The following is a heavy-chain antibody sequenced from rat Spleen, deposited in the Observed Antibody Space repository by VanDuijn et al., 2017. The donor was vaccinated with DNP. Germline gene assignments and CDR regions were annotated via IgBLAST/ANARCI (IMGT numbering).Heavy chain of an antibody. D-gene: IGHD5-1*01. CDR1: GFSFRNYY. Sequence: EVQLVESGGGLVQPGRSLKLSCAASGFSFRNYYMAWVRQAPKRGLEWVAIISHSDGRSYYPDSVKGRFTISRDNAKSSLYLQMNSLKSEDTATYYCTTGDWEDYFDAWGQGTSVTVSS. J-gene: IGHJ4*01. CDR3: TTGDWEDYFDA. V-gene: IGHV5-20*01. CDR2: ISHSDGRS.